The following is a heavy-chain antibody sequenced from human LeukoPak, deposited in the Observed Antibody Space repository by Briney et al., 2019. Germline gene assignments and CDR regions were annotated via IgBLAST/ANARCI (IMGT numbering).Heavy chain of an antibody. Sequence: PSETLSLTCTVSGGSISSYYWSWIRQPPGKGLEWIGYIYYSGSTNYNPSLKSRVTISVDTSKNQFSLKLSSVTAADTAVYYCATTGTTGSYYMDVWGKGTTVTVSS. D-gene: IGHD1-1*01. V-gene: IGHV4-59*01. J-gene: IGHJ6*03. CDR1: GGSISSYY. CDR2: IYYSGST. CDR3: ATTGTTGSYYMDV.